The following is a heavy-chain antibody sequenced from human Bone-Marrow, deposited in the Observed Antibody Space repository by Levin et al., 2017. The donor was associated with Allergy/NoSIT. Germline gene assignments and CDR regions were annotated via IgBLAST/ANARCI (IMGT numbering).Heavy chain of an antibody. CDR2: INHSGST. V-gene: IGHV4-34*01. D-gene: IGHD2-15*01. CDR1: GGSFSGYY. Sequence: PSETLSLTCAVYGGSFSGYYWSWIRQPPGKGLEWIGEINHSGSTNYNPSLKSRVTISVDTSKNQFSLKLSSVTAADTAVYYCARYAVVAATPWASCWYFDLWGRGTLVTVSS. J-gene: IGHJ2*01. CDR3: ARYAVVAATPWASCWYFDL.